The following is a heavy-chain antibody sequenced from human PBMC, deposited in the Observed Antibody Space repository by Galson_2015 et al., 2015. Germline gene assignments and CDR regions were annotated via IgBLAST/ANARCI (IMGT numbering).Heavy chain of an antibody. D-gene: IGHD6-19*01. Sequence: SLRLSCAASGFTFSSYGMHWVRRAPGKGLEWVAVISYDGSMQYYADSVKGRFTISRDNSKNTLYLQMNSLRAEDTAVYYCAKDWIQIIAVAGTPVFDPWGQGTLVTVSS. CDR3: AKDWIQIIAVAGTPVFDP. CDR2: ISYDGSMQ. V-gene: IGHV3-30*18. CDR1: GFTFSSYG. J-gene: IGHJ5*02.